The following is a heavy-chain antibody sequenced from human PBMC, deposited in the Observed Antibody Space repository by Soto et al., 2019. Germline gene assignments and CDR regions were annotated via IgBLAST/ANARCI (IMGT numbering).Heavy chain of an antibody. D-gene: IGHD3-3*01. CDR1: GYSFTSYW. CDR2: IYPGDSDT. J-gene: IGHJ6*02. Sequence: GESLKISCKGSGYSFTSYWIGWVRQMPGKGLEWMGIIYPGDSDTRYSPSFQGQVTISADKSISTAYLQWSSLKASDTAMYYCASPFNRDFWCGSVDKYFEYYGMDVCGQGITVTVSS. CDR3: ASPFNRDFWCGSVDKYFEYYGMDV. V-gene: IGHV5-51*01.